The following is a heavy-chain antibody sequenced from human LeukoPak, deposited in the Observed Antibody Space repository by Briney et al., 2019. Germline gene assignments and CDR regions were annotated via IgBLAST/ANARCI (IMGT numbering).Heavy chain of an antibody. Sequence: GASLKISCKGSGYSFTSYWIGWVRPLPGKGLEWMGIIYPGDSDNRYSPSFQGEVTISADKSISTAYLQWSSLKASDTAMYYCARCYYGSGSYYKRGFDYWGQGTLVTVSS. CDR1: GYSFTSYW. D-gene: IGHD3-10*01. CDR2: IYPGDSDN. V-gene: IGHV5-51*01. J-gene: IGHJ4*02. CDR3: ARCYYGSGSYYKRGFDY.